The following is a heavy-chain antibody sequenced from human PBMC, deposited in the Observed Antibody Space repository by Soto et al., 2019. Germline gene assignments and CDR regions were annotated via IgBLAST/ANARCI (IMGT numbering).Heavy chain of an antibody. D-gene: IGHD3-10*01. V-gene: IGHV4-34*01. CDR1: GGSFSGYY. CDR3: ARERSGSYYRRFVDY. Sequence: SETLCLTCAVYGGSFSGYYWSWIRQPPGKGLEWIGEINHSGSTNYNPSLKSRVTISVDTSKNQFSLKLSSVTAADTAVYYCARERSGSYYRRFVDYWGQGTLVTVSS. J-gene: IGHJ4*02. CDR2: INHSGST.